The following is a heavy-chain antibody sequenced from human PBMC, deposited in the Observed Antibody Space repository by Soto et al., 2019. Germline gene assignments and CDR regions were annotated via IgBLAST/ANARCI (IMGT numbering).Heavy chain of an antibody. Sequence: PGKGLEWVAVISYDGSNKYYADSVKGRFTISRDNSKNTLYLQMNSLRDEDTAVYYCESDVKAQDGIRYTVPVSAFLLNRSSDL. CDR3: ESDVKAQDGIRYTVPVSAFLLNRSSDL. CDR2: ISYDGSNK. J-gene: IGHJ2*01. D-gene: IGHD3-9*01. V-gene: IGHV3-30-3*01.